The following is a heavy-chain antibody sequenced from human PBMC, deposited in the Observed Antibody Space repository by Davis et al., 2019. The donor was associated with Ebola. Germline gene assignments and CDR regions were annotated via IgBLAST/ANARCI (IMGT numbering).Heavy chain of an antibody. D-gene: IGHD1-1*01. CDR2: IKQDGSEK. CDR3: ARRAFDNYYFDY. J-gene: IGHJ4*02. CDR1: GFTFNKYW. V-gene: IGHV3-7*03. Sequence: GGSLRLSCAASGFTFNKYWKSWVRQAPGKGLEWVANIKQDGSEKYYVDSVKGRFTFSRDNAKNSLHLQMDSLRAEDTAVYYCARRAFDNYYFDYWGQGTLVTVSS.